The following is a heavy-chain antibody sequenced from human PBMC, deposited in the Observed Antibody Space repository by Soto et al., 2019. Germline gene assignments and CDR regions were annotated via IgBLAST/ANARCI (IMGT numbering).Heavy chain of an antibody. Sequence: LSLTCTVSGGSISSGDYYWSWIRQPPGKGLEWIGYIYYSGSTYYNPSPKSRVTISVDTSKNQFSLKLSSVTAADTAVYYCARDRREIAAAGYYYYYYGMDVWGQGTTVTVSS. CDR1: GGSISSGDYY. CDR2: IYYSGST. CDR3: ARDRREIAAAGYYYYYYGMDV. J-gene: IGHJ6*02. V-gene: IGHV4-30-4*01. D-gene: IGHD6-13*01.